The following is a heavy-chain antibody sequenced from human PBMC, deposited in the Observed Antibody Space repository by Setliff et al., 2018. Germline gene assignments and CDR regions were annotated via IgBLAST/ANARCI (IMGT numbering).Heavy chain of an antibody. J-gene: IGHJ6*03. CDR1: GLIVSDIH. Sequence: PGGSLRLSCVVSGLIVSDIHMTWVRQTPGKGLEWLSVIYNSDSTYYTDSVKGRFTISRDNSKNTVYLQMNSLRAEDTAVYYCARDVGRGPGYYYYTDVWGKGTTVTVSS. V-gene: IGHV3-53*01. CDR3: ARDVGRGPGYYYYTDV. CDR2: IYNSDST. D-gene: IGHD3-3*01.